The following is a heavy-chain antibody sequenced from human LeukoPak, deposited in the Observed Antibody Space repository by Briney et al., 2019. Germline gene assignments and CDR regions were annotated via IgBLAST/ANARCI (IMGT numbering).Heavy chain of an antibody. J-gene: IGHJ5*02. CDR2: IKSIADGGTT. CDR1: EFPFTNAW. D-gene: IGHD6-25*01. Sequence: GGSLRLSCAASEFPFTNAWMSWVRQAPGKGLEWVGRIKSIADGGTTGYAAPVKGRFTISRDDSRDTLYLQMNSLKTEDTAVYYRTTDGGYGYDLWGQGSLVTVSS. V-gene: IGHV3-15*01. CDR3: TTDGGYGYDL.